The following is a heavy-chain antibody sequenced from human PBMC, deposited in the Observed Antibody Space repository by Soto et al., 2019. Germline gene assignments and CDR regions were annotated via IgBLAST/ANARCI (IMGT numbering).Heavy chain of an antibody. CDR1: GGTFSSYA. Sequence: SVKVSCKASGGTFSSYAISWVRQAPGQGLEWMGGIIPIFGTANYAQKFQGRVTITADESTSTAYMELSSLRSEDTAVYYCARDWEGCRDGYNSYYGMDVWGQGTTVTVSS. CDR3: ARDWEGCRDGYNSYYGMDV. CDR2: IIPIFGTA. J-gene: IGHJ6*02. V-gene: IGHV1-69*13. D-gene: IGHD5-12*01.